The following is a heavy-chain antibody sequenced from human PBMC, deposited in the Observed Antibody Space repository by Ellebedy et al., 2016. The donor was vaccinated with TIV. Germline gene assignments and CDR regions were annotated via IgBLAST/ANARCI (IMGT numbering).Heavy chain of an antibody. V-gene: IGHV3-13*01. J-gene: IGHJ4*02. Sequence: PGGSLRLSCAASGFTFSSHDMHWVRQPTGKGLEWVSGITSAGDTYYLGSVKGRFIISRDSAKNSLYLKMNSLRAEDTAVYYCARATSGFDYWGQGALATVSS. CDR1: GFTFSSHD. CDR2: ITSAGDT. CDR3: ARATSGFDY. D-gene: IGHD5-24*01.